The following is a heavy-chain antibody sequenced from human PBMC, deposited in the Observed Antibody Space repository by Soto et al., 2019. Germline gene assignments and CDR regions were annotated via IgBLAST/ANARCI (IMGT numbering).Heavy chain of an antibody. V-gene: IGHV4-59*12. CDR2: IYDTGVSGYTPST. CDR3: ARFSGPDSRTNSDY. Sequence: SLLLALTCSVSEGYSTSSFWSWIRRTPGEGVEWIAYIYDTGVSGYTPSTSYNPSLKSRVTMSVDTSKSQFSLKLSSVTAADTAVYYCARFSGPDSRTNSDYWGQGTLVIVSS. CDR1: EGYSTSSF. J-gene: IGHJ4*02. D-gene: IGHD5-12*01.